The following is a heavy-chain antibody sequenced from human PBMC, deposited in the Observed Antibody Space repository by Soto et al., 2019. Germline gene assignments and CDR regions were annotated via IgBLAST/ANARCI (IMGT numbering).Heavy chain of an antibody. V-gene: IGHV3-7*01. D-gene: IGHD2-8*02. CDR1: GFTFSSYW. Sequence: EVQLVESGGGLVQPGGSLRLSCAASGFTFSSYWMTWLRQAPGKGLEWVANINPDGSAKYYVDSVKGRFTISRDNAKNSLYLQMNSLRVEDTAVYYCAAPPTGNVYCNHWGQGALVTVSS. CDR3: AAPPTGNVYCNH. CDR2: INPDGSAK. J-gene: IGHJ1*01.